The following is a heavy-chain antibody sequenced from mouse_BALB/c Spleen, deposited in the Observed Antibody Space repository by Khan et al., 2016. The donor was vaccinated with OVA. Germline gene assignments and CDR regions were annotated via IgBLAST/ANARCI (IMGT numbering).Heavy chain of an antibody. CDR2: IYPFNDAT. V-gene: IGHV1S136*01. CDR3: GPVGSYCVSFVY. D-gene: IGHD2-12*01. J-gene: IGHJ3*01. CDR1: GYTFTSYF. Sequence: VQLKESGPEVVKPGASVKMSCKASGYTFTSYFMHWVKQKPGQGLEWIGYIYPFNDATKFNEKFNGKATLTSDKSSSTAYMELSSLTSEDSAVFYCGPVGSYCVSFVYWGQGTLVTVSA.